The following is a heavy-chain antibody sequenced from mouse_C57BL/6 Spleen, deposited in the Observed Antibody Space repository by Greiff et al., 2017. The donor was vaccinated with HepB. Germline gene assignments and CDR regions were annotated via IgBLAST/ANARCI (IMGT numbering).Heavy chain of an antibody. V-gene: IGHV1-69*01. D-gene: IGHD1-1*01. Sequence: VQLQQPGAELVMPGASVKLSCKASGYTFTSYWMHWVKQRPGQGLEWIGEIDPSDSYTNYNQKFKGKSTLTVDKSSSTAYMQLSSLTSEDSAVYYCAIYYYGSTPYAMDYWGQGTSVTVSS. J-gene: IGHJ4*01. CDR2: IDPSDSYT. CDR3: AIYYYGSTPYAMDY. CDR1: GYTFTSYW.